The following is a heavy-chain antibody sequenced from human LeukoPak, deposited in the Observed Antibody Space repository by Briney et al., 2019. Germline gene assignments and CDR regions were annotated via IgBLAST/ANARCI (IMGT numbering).Heavy chain of an antibody. D-gene: IGHD4-23*01. CDR3: ARAGGSVVPPFDY. CDR2: IYYSGST. Sequence: SETLSLTCTVSGGPISSGDYYWSWIRQPPGKGLEWIGYIYYSGSTYYNPSLKSRVTISVDTSKNQFSLKLSSVTAADTAVYYCARAGGSVVPPFDYCGQGTLVTVSS. V-gene: IGHV4-30-4*01. CDR1: GGPISSGDYY. J-gene: IGHJ4*02.